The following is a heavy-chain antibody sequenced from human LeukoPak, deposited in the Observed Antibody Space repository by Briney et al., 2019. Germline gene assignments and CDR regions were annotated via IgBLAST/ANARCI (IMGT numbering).Heavy chain of an antibody. CDR3: ARQTGSGLFILP. Sequence: SETLSLTCTVSGGSISSSSYYWGWIRQPPGKGLEWIGSIYYSGNTYYNASLKSQVSISIDTSKNQFSLRLTSVTAADTAVYYCARQTGSGLFILPGGQGALVTVSS. D-gene: IGHD3/OR15-3a*01. V-gene: IGHV4-39*01. J-gene: IGHJ4*02. CDR1: GGSISSSSYY. CDR2: IYYSGNT.